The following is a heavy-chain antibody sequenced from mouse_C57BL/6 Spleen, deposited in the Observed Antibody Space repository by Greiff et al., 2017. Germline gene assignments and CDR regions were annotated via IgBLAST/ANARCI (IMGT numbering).Heavy chain of an antibody. CDR2: INPNNGGT. V-gene: IGHV1-18*01. CDR1: GYTFTDYN. J-gene: IGHJ4*01. CDR3: ARGGAMDY. Sequence: EVKLVESGPELVKPGASVKIPCKASGYTFTDYNMDWVKQSHGKSLEWIGDINPNNGGTIYNQKFKGKATLTVDKSSSTAYMELRSLTSEDTAVYYCARGGAMDYWGQGTSVTVSS.